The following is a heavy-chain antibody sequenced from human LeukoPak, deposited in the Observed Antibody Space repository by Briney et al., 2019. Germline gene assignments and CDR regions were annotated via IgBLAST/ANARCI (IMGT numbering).Heavy chain of an antibody. CDR1: GGSMSSSSYY. D-gene: IGHD2-21*02. J-gene: IGHJ4*02. CDR2: VYYSGTT. Sequence: SETLSLTCTVSGGSMSSSSYYWAWIRQSPGKGLEWIGSVYYSGTTHYESSLKSRVSISIDTSKTQFALKVNSVTVADTAVYYCARILDLVTTKTIDYWGQGSLVIVSS. CDR3: ARILDLVTTKTIDY. V-gene: IGHV4-39*06.